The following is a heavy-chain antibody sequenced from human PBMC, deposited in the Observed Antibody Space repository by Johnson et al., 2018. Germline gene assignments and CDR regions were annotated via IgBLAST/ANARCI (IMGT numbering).Heavy chain of an antibody. CDR2: ISSSGSSA. CDR3: ARQEDEEAFDI. CDR1: GFTFSSYS. Sequence: VQLLESGGGLVQPGGSLRLSCVASGFTFSSYSMHWVRQAPGKGLEWLSYISSSGSSAFDADSVRGRFTTSRDNAKNSLYLQMNRLRDEDTAIDDCARQEDEEAFDIWGQGTMGTGSA. J-gene: IGHJ3*02. V-gene: IGHV3-48*02.